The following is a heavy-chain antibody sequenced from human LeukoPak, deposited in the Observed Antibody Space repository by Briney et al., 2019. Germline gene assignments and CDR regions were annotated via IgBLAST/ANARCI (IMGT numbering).Heavy chain of an antibody. CDR1: GFTFSSYA. J-gene: IGHJ4*02. V-gene: IGHV3-23*01. CDR3: ARDSLYGSRLGELSLYY. CDR2: ISGSGGST. Sequence: GGSLRLSCAASGFTFSSYAMSWVRQAPGKGLEWVSAISGSGGSTYHADSVKGRFTISRDNAKNSLYLQMNSLRAEDTAVYYCARDSLYGSRLGELSLYYWGQGTLVTVSS. D-gene: IGHD3-16*02.